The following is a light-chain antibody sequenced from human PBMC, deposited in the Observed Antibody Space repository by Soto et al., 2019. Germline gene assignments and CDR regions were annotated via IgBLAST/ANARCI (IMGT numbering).Light chain of an antibody. Sequence: EIVLTQSPATLSLSPGERATLSCRASQSVSSNLAWYQQKPGQAPRLLIYGASTRATGIPARFSGSGSGTDFTLTISSLQPEDFATYYCQQSYSTPLTFGQGTRLEIK. CDR1: QSVSSN. CDR2: GAS. V-gene: IGKV3-15*01. J-gene: IGKJ5*01. CDR3: QQSYSTPLT.